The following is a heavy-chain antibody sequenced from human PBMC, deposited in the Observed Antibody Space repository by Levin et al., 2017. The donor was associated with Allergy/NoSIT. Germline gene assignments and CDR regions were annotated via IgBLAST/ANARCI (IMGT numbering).Heavy chain of an antibody. J-gene: IGHJ4*02. CDR2: ISYDGRNK. D-gene: IGHD5-18*01. CDR3: AKDGITARELDY. Sequence: RAGGSLRLSCAASGFTFSDYGMHWVRQAPGQGLEWVAVISYDGRNKYYADSVKGRFIISRDSSKNTVNLQMNSLRAEDTAVYYCAKDGITARELDYWGQGTLVTVSS. V-gene: IGHV3-30*18. CDR1: GFTFSDYG.